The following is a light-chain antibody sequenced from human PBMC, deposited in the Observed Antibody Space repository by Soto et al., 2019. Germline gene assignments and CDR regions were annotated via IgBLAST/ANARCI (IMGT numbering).Light chain of an antibody. J-gene: IGKJ5*01. CDR1: QSVSSSY. V-gene: IGKV3-20*01. CDR3: KQYGSSPPVT. Sequence: EIVLTQSPGTLSLSPGERATLSCRASQSVSSSYLAWYQQKPGQAPRLLIYGTTGKATGIPDRFSGSGSGKDFTLTISSLETEDFAVYYCKQYGSSPPVTFGQGTRLEIK. CDR2: GTT.